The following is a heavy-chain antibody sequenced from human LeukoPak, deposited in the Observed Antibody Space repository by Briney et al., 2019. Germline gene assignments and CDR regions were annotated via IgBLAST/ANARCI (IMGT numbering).Heavy chain of an antibody. CDR1: GFTFSNAW. CDR3: TTVKSYYGSGSYYMDV. J-gene: IGHJ6*03. D-gene: IGHD3-10*01. Sequence: PGGSLRLSCAASGFTFSNAWMNWVRQAPGKGLEWVGRIKSKTDSGTTDYAAPVKGRFTISRDDSKNTLYLQMNSLKTEDTAVYYCTTVKSYYGSGSYYMDVWGKGTTVTVS. V-gene: IGHV3-15*01. CDR2: IKSKTDSGTT.